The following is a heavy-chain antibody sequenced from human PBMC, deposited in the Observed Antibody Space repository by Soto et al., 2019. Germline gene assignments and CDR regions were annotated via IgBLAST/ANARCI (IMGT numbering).Heavy chain of an antibody. Sequence: YCIGRVSQVHGKGLEWMGIIYTGDSDTRYSPSFQGQVTISADKSISTAYLQWSSLKASDISTYYSAIRGASHGLKFRGQGTLVNV. J-gene: IGHJ1*01. D-gene: IGHD3-16*01. CDR2: IYTGDSDT. CDR3: AIRGASHGLKF. V-gene: IGHV5-51*01. CDR1: YC.